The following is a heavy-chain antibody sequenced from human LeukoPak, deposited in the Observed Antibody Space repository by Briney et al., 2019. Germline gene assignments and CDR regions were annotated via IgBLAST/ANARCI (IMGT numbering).Heavy chain of an antibody. Sequence: GGSLRLSCAASGFTFDDYGMSWVRQAPGKGLEWVSGINWNGGSTGYTDSVKGRFTISRDNAKNSLYLQMNSLRAEDTALYYCAKRSAAGTVGYFDYWGQGTLVTVSS. CDR3: AKRSAAGTVGYFDY. D-gene: IGHD6-13*01. CDR2: INWNGGST. J-gene: IGHJ4*02. CDR1: GFTFDDYG. V-gene: IGHV3-20*04.